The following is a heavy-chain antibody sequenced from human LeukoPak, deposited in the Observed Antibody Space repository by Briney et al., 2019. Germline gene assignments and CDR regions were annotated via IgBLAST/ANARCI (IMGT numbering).Heavy chain of an antibody. D-gene: IGHD3-3*01. CDR1: GFTFSSYA. CDR3: AMSGYKGYYFDY. CDR2: ISGSGGSS. V-gene: IGHV3-23*01. J-gene: IGHJ4*02. Sequence: TGGSLRLSCAASGFTFSSYAMSWVRQAPGKGLEWVSAISGSGGSSYYADSVKGRFTISRDNSKNTLYLQMNSLRAEDTAVYYCAMSGYKGYYFDYWVQGTLGTVA.